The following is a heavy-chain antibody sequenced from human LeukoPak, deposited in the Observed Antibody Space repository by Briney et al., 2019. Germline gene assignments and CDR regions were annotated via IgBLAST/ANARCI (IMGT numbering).Heavy chain of an antibody. CDR2: VDGGGGT. D-gene: IGHD2-8*02. CDR3: ARDDAPDGGFLYC. J-gene: IGHJ4*02. CDR1: GFTFRNYA. Sequence: GGSLRLSCAVSGFTFRNYAMSWVRQAPGKALEWVSRVDGGGGTSYAHSVKGRFSISRDISKSTLYLQMSSLRGEDTAVYYCARDDAPDGGFLYCRGQGTLVTVSS. V-gene: IGHV3-23*01.